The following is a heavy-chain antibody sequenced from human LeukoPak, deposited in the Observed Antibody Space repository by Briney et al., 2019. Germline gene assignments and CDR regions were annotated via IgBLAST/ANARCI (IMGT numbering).Heavy chain of an antibody. V-gene: IGHV3-48*03. CDR3: ARGGLEWLSY. J-gene: IGHJ4*02. D-gene: IGHD6-19*01. CDR1: GFTVSSYE. Sequence: GGSLRLSCAASGFTVSSYEMNWVRQAPGKGLEWVSFISSSGSTIYYADSVKGRFTISRDNAKNSLYLQMNSLRDEDTAVYYCARGGLEWLSYWGQGTLVTVSS. CDR2: ISSSGSTI.